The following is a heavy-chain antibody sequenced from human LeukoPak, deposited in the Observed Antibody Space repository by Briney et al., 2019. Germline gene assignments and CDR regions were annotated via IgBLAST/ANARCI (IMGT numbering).Heavy chain of an antibody. D-gene: IGHD3-10*01. CDR3: ARVPHAMVRGVIITEFYLDY. CDR1: GLTFSSYS. J-gene: IGHJ4*02. Sequence: GGSLRLSCAASGLTFSSYSMNWVRQAPGKGLECVSSISSSSNYIYYADSVKGRFTISRDNAKNSLYLQMNSLRAEDTAVYYCARVPHAMVRGVIITEFYLDYWGQGTLVTVSS. CDR2: ISSSSNYI. V-gene: IGHV3-21*01.